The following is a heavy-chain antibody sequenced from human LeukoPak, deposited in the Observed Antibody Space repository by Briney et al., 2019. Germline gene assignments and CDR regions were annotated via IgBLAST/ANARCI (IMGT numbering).Heavy chain of an antibody. V-gene: IGHV3-11*04. J-gene: IGHJ4*02. CDR2: ISSSSSNI. CDR1: GFTFSDYY. D-gene: IGHD3-22*01. Sequence: GGSLRLSCAASGFTFSDYYMSWIRQAPGKGLEWVSYISSSSSNIYYADSAKGRFTISRDNANGSLYLQMNSLRAEDTAVYYCARVLHKRNYDSSTYYGYWGQGTLVTVSS. CDR3: ARVLHKRNYDSSTYYGY.